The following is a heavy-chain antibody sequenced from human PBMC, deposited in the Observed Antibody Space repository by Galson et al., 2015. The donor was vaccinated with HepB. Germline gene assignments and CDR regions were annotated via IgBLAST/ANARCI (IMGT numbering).Heavy chain of an antibody. CDR1: GFTVSSNY. Sequence: SLRLSCAASGFTVSSNYMSWVRQAPGKGLEWVSVIYSGGSTYYADSVKGRFTISRDNSKNTLYLQMNSLRAEDTAVYYCARGLAGGGSYGFDYWGQGTLVTVSS. J-gene: IGHJ4*02. CDR2: IYSGGST. CDR3: ARGLAGGGSYGFDY. D-gene: IGHD1-26*01. V-gene: IGHV3-53*01.